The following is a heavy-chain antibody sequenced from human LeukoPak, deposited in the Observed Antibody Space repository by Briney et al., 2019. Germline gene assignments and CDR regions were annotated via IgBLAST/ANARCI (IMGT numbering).Heavy chain of an antibody. D-gene: IGHD6-13*01. Sequence: PGGSLRLSCAASGFTSSSYEMNWVRQAPGKGLEWVSYISSSGSTIYYADSVKGRFTISRDNAKNSLYLQMNSLRAEDTAVYYCARGLYSRGIFDYWGQGTLVTVSS. CDR3: ARGLYSRGIFDY. V-gene: IGHV3-48*03. J-gene: IGHJ4*02. CDR2: ISSSGSTI. CDR1: GFTSSSYE.